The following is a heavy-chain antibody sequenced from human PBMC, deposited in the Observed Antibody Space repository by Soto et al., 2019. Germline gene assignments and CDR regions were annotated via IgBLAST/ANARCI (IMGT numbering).Heavy chain of an antibody. CDR3: AGGDYRVLEF. Sequence: EVQLVQSGAEVKKPGESLKISCNDSGFSFASSWIGWVRQMPGKGLEWMGVIYPGDSDTRYSPSFQGQVTISADKSNSTAYLQWSSLKASDSAMYYGAGGDYRVLEFWGQGTLVTVSS. V-gene: IGHV5-51*03. CDR2: IYPGDSDT. CDR1: GFSFASSW. D-gene: IGHD4-4*01. J-gene: IGHJ4*02.